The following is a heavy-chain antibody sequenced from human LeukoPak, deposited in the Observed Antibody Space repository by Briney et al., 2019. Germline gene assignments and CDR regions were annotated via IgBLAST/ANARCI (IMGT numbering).Heavy chain of an antibody. Sequence: PGGSLRLSCAASGFTFSSYAMSWVRQAPGKGLEWVSSISSSSSYIYYADSVKGRFTISRDNAKNSLYLQMNSLRAEDTAVYYCARQGITIFGVVNDYWGQGTLVTVSS. D-gene: IGHD3-3*01. J-gene: IGHJ4*02. CDR3: ARQGITIFGVVNDY. CDR1: GFTFSSYA. CDR2: ISSSSSYI. V-gene: IGHV3-21*01.